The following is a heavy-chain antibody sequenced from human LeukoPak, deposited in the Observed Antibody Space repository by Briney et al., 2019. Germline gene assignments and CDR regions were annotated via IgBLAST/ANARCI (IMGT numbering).Heavy chain of an antibody. CDR1: GYTFRQYS. CDR3: ARDYILPLETDNGDGFAI. Sequence: ASVKVSCKASGYTFRQYSISWVRQAPGKGLEWMGWVSPSHTTRVYAQQFQGRVTMTADTNTNTVSMELRSLRSDDTAVYFCARDYILPLETDNGDGFAIRGQGTVVSVSS. CDR2: VSPSHTTR. J-gene: IGHJ3*02. D-gene: IGHD3-3*02. V-gene: IGHV1-18*01.